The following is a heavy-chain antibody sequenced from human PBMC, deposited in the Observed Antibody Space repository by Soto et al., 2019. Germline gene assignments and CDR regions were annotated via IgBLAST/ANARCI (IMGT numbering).Heavy chain of an antibody. J-gene: IGHJ5*02. V-gene: IGHV1-69*06. Sequence: SVKVSCKASGGTFSSYAISWVRQAPGQGLEWMGGIIPIFGTANYAQKFQGRVTITADKSTSTAYMELSSLRSEDTAVYYCARGGTVTTFPYNWFDPWGQGTLVTVSS. CDR1: GGTFSSYA. CDR2: IIPIFGTA. D-gene: IGHD4-4*01. CDR3: ARGGTVTTFPYNWFDP.